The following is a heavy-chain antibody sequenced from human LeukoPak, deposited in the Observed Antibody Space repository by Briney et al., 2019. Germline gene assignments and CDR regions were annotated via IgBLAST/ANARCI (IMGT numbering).Heavy chain of an antibody. J-gene: IGHJ4*02. V-gene: IGHV3-33*01. CDR1: GFTFSSYD. CDR3: ARARTSVAAPDY. CDR2: IWYDGSNK. Sequence: GGSLGLSCAASGFTFSSYDMHWVRQAPGKGLEWVAVIWYDGSNKYYADSVKGRFTISRDNSKNTLCLQMNSLRVEDTAVYYCARARTSVAAPDYWGQGTLVTVSS. D-gene: IGHD2-15*01.